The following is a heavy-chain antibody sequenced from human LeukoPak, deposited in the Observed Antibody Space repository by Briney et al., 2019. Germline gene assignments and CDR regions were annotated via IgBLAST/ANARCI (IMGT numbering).Heavy chain of an antibody. D-gene: IGHD6-13*01. V-gene: IGHV3-30*18. J-gene: IGHJ6*02. Sequence: GGSLRLSCAASGFTFSSYIMSWVRQAPGKGLEWVAVISYDGSNKYYADSVKGRFTISRDNSKNTLYLQMNSLRAEDTAVYYCAKEGDSSSWYPYYYYGMDVWGQGTTVTVSS. CDR3: AKEGDSSSWYPYYYYGMDV. CDR1: GFTFSSYI. CDR2: ISYDGSNK.